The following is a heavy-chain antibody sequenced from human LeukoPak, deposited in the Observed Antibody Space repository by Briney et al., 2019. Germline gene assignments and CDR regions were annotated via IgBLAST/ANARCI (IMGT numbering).Heavy chain of an antibody. Sequence: ASVKVSCKATGYTFTGYYMHWVRQAPGQGLEWMGWINPNSGGTNHAQKFQGRVTMTRDTSISTAYMELSRLRSDDTAVYYCARDRPLDADDYYGFYYFDYWGQGTLVTVSS. CDR3: ARDRPLDADDYYGFYYFDY. J-gene: IGHJ4*02. D-gene: IGHD3-10*01. CDR1: GYTFTGYY. V-gene: IGHV1-2*02. CDR2: INPNSGGT.